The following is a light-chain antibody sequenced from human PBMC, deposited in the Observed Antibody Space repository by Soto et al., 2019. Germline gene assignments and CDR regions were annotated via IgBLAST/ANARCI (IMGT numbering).Light chain of an antibody. CDR1: QSVSSG. Sequence: EIVMTPSPSTLSVSPGNRSTLSFRAGQSVSSGLAWYQRKPGQTPRLLIYDASYRATGVPARFSGSGSGTDFTRTISSLGAEDFAVYFCQHRKNWPWTFGRGTKVDIK. V-gene: IGKV3-11*01. CDR3: QHRKNWPWT. CDR2: DAS. J-gene: IGKJ1*01.